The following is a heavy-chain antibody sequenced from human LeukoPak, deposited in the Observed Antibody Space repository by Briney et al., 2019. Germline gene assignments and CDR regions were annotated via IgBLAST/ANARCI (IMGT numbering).Heavy chain of an antibody. J-gene: IGHJ6*03. Sequence: GGSLRLSCVASGFTFSTYGMSWVRQAPGKGLEWVSAISGSGGSTYYADSVKGRFTISGDNSKNTLYLQMNSLRAEDTAVYYCAKDGGADSSGYYYYYYYYMDVWGKGTTVTISS. D-gene: IGHD3-22*01. CDR3: AKDGGADSSGYYYYYYYYMDV. CDR2: ISGSGGST. CDR1: GFTFSTYG. V-gene: IGHV3-23*01.